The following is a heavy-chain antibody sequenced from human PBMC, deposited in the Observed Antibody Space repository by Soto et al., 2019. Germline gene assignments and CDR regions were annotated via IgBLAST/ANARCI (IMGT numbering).Heavy chain of an antibody. CDR2: INHSGST. CDR1: GGSFSGYY. V-gene: IGHV4-34*01. CDR3: ARGGPKTLHYDFWSGYQYYFDY. D-gene: IGHD3-3*01. Sequence: QVQLQQWGAGLLKPSETLSLTCAVYGGSFSGYYWSWIRQPPGKGLEWIGEINHSGSTNYNPSLKSRVTISVDTSKNQFSLKLSSVTAADTAVYYCARGGPKTLHYDFWSGYQYYFDYWGQGTLVTVSS. J-gene: IGHJ4*02.